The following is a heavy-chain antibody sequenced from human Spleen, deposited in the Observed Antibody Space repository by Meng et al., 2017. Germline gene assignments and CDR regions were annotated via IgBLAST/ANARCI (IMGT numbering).Heavy chain of an antibody. Sequence: GEPLKISCAASGFTFSSYWMSWVRQAPGKGLEWVANIKQDGSEKYYVDSVKGQFTISRDNAKNSLYLQMNSLGAEDTAMYYCARDLSTDSRYCDFWSGYPYYYYGMDVWGQGTTVTVSS. CDR3: ARDLSTDSRYCDFWSGYPYYYYGMDV. D-gene: IGHD3-3*01. J-gene: IGHJ6*02. V-gene: IGHV3-7*01. CDR2: IKQDGSEK. CDR1: GFTFSSYW.